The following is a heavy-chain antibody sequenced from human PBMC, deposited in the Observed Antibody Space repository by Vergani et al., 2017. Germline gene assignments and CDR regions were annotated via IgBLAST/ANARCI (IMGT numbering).Heavy chain of an antibody. CDR1: GFTFSGSA. CDR2: IRSKANSYAT. D-gene: IGHD3-16*01. V-gene: IGHV3-73*02. J-gene: IGHJ3*02. CDR3: ASPFGLGGSMAFDI. Sequence: EVQLVESGGGLVQPGGSLKLSCAASGFTFSGSAMHWVRQASGKGLEWVGRIRSKANSYATAYAASVKGRFTISRDDSKNTAYLQMNSLKTEDTAVYYCASPFGLGGSMAFDIWGQGTMVTVSS.